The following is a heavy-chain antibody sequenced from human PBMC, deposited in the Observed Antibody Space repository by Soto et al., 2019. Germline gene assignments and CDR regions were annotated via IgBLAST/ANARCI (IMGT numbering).Heavy chain of an antibody. D-gene: IGHD6-6*01. CDR2: INHSGST. CDR3: ARQAFIAARRYYYMDV. J-gene: IGHJ6*03. Sequence: PSETLSLTCAVYGGSFSGYYWSWIRQPPGKGLEWIGEINHSGSTNYNPSLKSRVTISVDTSKNQFSLKLSSVTAADTAVYYCARQAFIAARRYYYMDVWGKGTTVTVSS. CDR1: GGSFSGYY. V-gene: IGHV4-34*01.